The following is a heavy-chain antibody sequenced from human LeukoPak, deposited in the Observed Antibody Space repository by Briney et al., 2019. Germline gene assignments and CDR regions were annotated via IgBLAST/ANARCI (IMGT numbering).Heavy chain of an antibody. CDR3: ARHVYYDILTGYYGYGFDP. CDR2: IYYSGST. J-gene: IGHJ5*02. V-gene: IGHV4-39*01. Sequence: PSETLSLTCTVSGGSISSSSHYWGWIRQPPGKGLEWIGSIYYSGSTYYNPSLKSRVTISVDTSKNQFSLKLSSVTAADTAVYYCARHVYYDILTGYYGYGFDPWGQGTLVTVSS. D-gene: IGHD3-9*01. CDR1: GGSISSSSHY.